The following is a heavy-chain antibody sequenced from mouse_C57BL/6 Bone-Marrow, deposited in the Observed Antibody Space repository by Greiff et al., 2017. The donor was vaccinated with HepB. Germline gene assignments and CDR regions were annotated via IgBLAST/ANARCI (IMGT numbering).Heavy chain of an antibody. J-gene: IGHJ2*01. CDR3: TRLFLYYYGSSYFDY. V-gene: IGHV1-5*01. Sequence: EMHLVESGTVLARPGASVKMSRKTSGYTFTSYWMHWVKQRPGQGLEWIGAIYPGNSDTSYNQKFKGKAKLTAVTSASTAYMELSSLTNEDSAVYYCTRLFLYYYGSSYFDYWGQGTTLTVSS. CDR2: IYPGNSDT. D-gene: IGHD1-1*01. CDR1: GYTFTSYW.